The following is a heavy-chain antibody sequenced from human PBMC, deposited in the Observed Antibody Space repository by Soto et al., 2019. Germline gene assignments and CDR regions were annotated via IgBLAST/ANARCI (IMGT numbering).Heavy chain of an antibody. D-gene: IGHD1-7*01. V-gene: IGHV4-59*01. J-gene: IGHJ3*02. CDR3: ARERSSRITGTTTLDAFDI. CDR2: IYYSGST. Sequence: SETLSLTCTVSGGSISSYYWSWIRQPPGKGQEWIGYIYYSGSTNYNPSLKSRVTISVDTSKNQFSLKLSSVTAADTAVYYCARERSSRITGTTTLDAFDIWGQGTMVTVS. CDR1: GGSISSYY.